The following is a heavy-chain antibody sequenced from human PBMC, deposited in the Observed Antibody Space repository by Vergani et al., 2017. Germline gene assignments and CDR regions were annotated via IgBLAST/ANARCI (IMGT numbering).Heavy chain of an antibody. D-gene: IGHD1-14*01. Sequence: EVQLVQSGAEVKKPGESLRISCKGSGYSFTSYWISWVRQMPGKGLEWMGRIDPSDSYTNYSPSFQGHVTISADKSISTSYLQWSSLKASDTAMYYCVTYGTDAFDIWGQGTMVTVSS. CDR3: VTYGTDAFDI. V-gene: IGHV5-10-1*01. CDR2: IDPSDSYT. CDR1: GYSFTSYW. J-gene: IGHJ3*02.